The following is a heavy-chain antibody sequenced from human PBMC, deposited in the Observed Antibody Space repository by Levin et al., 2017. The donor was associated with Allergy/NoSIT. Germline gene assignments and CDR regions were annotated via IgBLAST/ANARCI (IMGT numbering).Heavy chain of an antibody. V-gene: IGHV3-15*01. CDR1: GFTFSNAW. Sequence: GESLKISCAASGFTFSNAWMSWVRQAPGKGLEWVGRIKSKTDGGTTDYAAPVKGRFTISRDDSKNTLYLQMNSLKTEDTAVYYCTTQSITGDGGGVAFDIWGQGTMVTVSS. J-gene: IGHJ3*02. D-gene: IGHD7-27*01. CDR3: TTQSITGDGGGVAFDI. CDR2: IKSKTDGGTT.